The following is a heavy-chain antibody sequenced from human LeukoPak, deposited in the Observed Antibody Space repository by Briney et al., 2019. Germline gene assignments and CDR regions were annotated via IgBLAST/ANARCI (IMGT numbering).Heavy chain of an antibody. CDR3: ARGPYYDYVWGSYRSPGFDY. CDR1: GGSISSGDYY. Sequence: SQTLSLTCTVSGGSISSGDYYWSWIRQPPGKGLEWIGYIYYSGSTYYNPSLKSRVTISVDTSKNQFSLKLSSVTAADTAVYYCARGPYYDYVWGSYRSPGFDYWGQGTLVTVSS. CDR2: IYYSGST. J-gene: IGHJ4*02. V-gene: IGHV4-30-4*01. D-gene: IGHD3-16*02.